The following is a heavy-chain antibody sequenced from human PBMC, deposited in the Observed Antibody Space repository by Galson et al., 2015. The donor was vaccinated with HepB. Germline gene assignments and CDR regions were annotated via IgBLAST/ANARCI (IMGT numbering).Heavy chain of an antibody. Sequence: SLRLSCAASGFTFGGFWMHWVRQTPEKGLIWVAYISSDGNKRAYADSVEGRFSISRDNAKNTLYLQMNSLRVEDTAMYFCVRDREAGWLDPWGQGTLVTVSS. V-gene: IGHV3-74*01. D-gene: IGHD1-26*01. CDR3: VRDREAGWLDP. J-gene: IGHJ5*02. CDR1: GFTFGGFW. CDR2: ISSDGNKR.